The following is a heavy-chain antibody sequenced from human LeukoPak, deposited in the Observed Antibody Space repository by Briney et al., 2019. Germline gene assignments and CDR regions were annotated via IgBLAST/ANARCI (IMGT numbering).Heavy chain of an antibody. Sequence: KSGGSLRLSCAASGFTFSSYSMNWVRQAPGKGLEWVSSISCSSSYIYYADSVKGRFTISRDNAKNSLYLQMNSLRAEDTAVYYCARRVYSSSSFDYWGQGTLVTVSS. CDR2: ISCSSSYI. J-gene: IGHJ4*02. CDR3: ARRVYSSSSFDY. D-gene: IGHD6-13*01. V-gene: IGHV3-21*01. CDR1: GFTFSSYS.